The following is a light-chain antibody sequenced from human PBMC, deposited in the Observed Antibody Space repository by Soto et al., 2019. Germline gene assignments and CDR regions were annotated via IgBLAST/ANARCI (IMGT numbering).Light chain of an antibody. CDR3: CSYAGGTSVV. Sequence: QSVLTQPASVSGSPGQSITISCTGTTSDVGRYNLVSWYQQYPGKAPRLMIYEDIERPSGVSNRFSGSKSGNTASLTISGLQTEDEADYYCCSYAGGTSVVFGGGTQLTVL. CDR1: TSDVGRYNL. J-gene: IGLJ2*01. V-gene: IGLV2-23*01. CDR2: EDI.